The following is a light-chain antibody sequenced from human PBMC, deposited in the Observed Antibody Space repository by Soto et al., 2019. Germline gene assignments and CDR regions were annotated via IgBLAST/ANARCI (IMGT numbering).Light chain of an antibody. CDR1: QSVSTY. Sequence: EIVLTQSPATLSLSPGERATLSCRASQSVSTYLAWYQQKPGQAPRLLIYDASNRATGIPARFSGSGSGPDLTLTISSLEPEDFAVYYGQLRSSSIFSFGTGTKVDIK. J-gene: IGKJ3*01. CDR2: DAS. V-gene: IGKV3-11*01. CDR3: QLRSSSIFS.